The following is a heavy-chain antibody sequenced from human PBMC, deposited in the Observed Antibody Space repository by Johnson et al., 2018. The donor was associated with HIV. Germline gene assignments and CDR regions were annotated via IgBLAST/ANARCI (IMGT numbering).Heavy chain of an antibody. CDR3: ARGLRTALGSPWNGGYDAFDI. D-gene: IGHD1-1*01. CDR1: GFTFDDYA. J-gene: IGHJ3*02. CDR2: ISWNRGSI. V-gene: IGHV3-9*01. Sequence: VQLVESGGGLVQPGRSLRLSCAASGFTFDDYAMHWVRQAPGKGLEWVSGISWNRGSIGYADSVRGRFTISRANAKNSLYLQMNSLRAGDTAVYYCARGLRTALGSPWNGGYDAFDIWGQGTMVTVSS.